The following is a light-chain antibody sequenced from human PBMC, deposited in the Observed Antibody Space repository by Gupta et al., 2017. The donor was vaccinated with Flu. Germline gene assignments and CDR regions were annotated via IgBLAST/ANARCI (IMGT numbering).Light chain of an antibody. CDR2: LGS. CDR3: RQALQTPRT. J-gene: IGKJ3*01. V-gene: IGKV2-28*01. CDR1: QSRLHSNGYNY. Sequence: VHPGEPASISCSSSQSRLHSNGYNYLDWYLQKPGQSPQLLIYLGSNRASGVPDRFSGSGSGTDFTLKISRGEAEDVGVYYCRQALQTPRTFGHGTKVDIK.